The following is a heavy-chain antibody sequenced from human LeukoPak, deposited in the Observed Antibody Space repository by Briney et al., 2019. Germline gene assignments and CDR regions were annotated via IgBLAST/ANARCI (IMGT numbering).Heavy chain of an antibody. CDR2: ISGSGGST. V-gene: IGHV3-23*01. CDR1: GFTFSSYG. CDR3: ARDPGGVHWFDP. Sequence: GGSLRLSCAASGFTFSSYGMSWVRQAPGKGLEWVSAISGSGGSTYYADSVKGRFTISRDNSKNTLYLQMNSLRAEDTAVYYCARDPGGVHWFDPWGQGTLVTVSS. J-gene: IGHJ5*02. D-gene: IGHD3-16*01.